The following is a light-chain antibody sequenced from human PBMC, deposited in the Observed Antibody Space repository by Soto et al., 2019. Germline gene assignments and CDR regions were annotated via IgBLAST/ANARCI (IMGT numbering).Light chain of an antibody. CDR1: NSDFGNYNL. CDR2: EVN. CDR3: YSYAGGDTYYV. J-gene: IGLJ1*01. Sequence: QSALTQPASVYGSPGQSITISCTGTNSDFGNYNLVSWYQQHPGKAPKLIIYEVNKRPSGVSSRFSGSKSGNTASLTIFGLQAEDEADYYCYSYAGGDTYYVFGTGTKVTVL. V-gene: IGLV2-23*02.